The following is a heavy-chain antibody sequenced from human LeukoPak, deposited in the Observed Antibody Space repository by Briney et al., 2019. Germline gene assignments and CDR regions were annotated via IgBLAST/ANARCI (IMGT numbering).Heavy chain of an antibody. Sequence: GGALRLSCAASGFTSSSYWMRWVRQAPGKGLEGVANIKQDGSEKYYVDSVKGRFTISRDNAKNSLYLQMNSLRAEDTDVYYCARDRGSSGWYEFDYWGQGTLVTVSS. D-gene: IGHD6-19*01. CDR3: ARDRGSSGWYEFDY. V-gene: IGHV3-7*01. J-gene: IGHJ4*02. CDR1: GFTSSSYW. CDR2: IKQDGSEK.